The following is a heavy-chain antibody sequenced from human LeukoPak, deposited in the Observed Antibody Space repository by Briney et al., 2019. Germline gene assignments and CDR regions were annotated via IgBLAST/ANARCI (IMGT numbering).Heavy chain of an antibody. J-gene: IGHJ4*02. V-gene: IGHV3-30*04. D-gene: IGHD1-7*01. Sequence: PGGSLRLSCAASGFTFSSYAMHWVRQAPGKGLEWVAVISYDGSNKYYADSVKGRFTISRDNSKNTLYLQMNSLRAEDTAVYYCASQLELYPYYFDYWGQGTLVTVSS. CDR1: GFTFSSYA. CDR2: ISYDGSNK. CDR3: ASQLELYPYYFDY.